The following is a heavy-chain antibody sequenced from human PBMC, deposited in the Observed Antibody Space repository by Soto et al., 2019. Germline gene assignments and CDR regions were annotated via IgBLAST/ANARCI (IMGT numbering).Heavy chain of an antibody. CDR1: GFTFDDYA. Sequence: GGSLRLSCAASGFTFDDYAMHWVRQAPGKGLEWVSGISWNSGSIGYADSVKGRFTISRDNAKNSLYLQMNSLRAEDTALYYCAKDIGCSSTSCLTYYYYYGMDVWGQGTTVTSP. D-gene: IGHD2-2*01. V-gene: IGHV3-9*01. CDR3: AKDIGCSSTSCLTYYYYYGMDV. J-gene: IGHJ6*02. CDR2: ISWNSGSI.